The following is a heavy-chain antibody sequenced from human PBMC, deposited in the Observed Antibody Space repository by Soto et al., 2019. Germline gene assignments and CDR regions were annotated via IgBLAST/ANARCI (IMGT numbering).Heavy chain of an antibody. CDR3: ARRITGTKNGFDA. V-gene: IGHV3-33*01. CDR1: GFTFSNYD. CDR2: IWSDGSYK. Sequence: QVQLVESGAGVVQPGRSLRLSCTATGFTFSNYDMHWVRQAPGKGLEWVAVIWSDGSYKYYADYVKGRFTISRDISKNTLFLQLNSLRTEDTSVYYCARRITGTKNGFDAWGQGRLVTVSS. J-gene: IGHJ5*02. D-gene: IGHD1-20*01.